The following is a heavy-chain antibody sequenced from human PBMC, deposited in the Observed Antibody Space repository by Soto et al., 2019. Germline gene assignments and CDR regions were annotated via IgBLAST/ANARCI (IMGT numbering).Heavy chain of an antibody. CDR2: TYYRSKWYY. Sequence: PSQTLSLTCAISGDSVSSNSAAWNWIRQSPGRGLEWLGRTYYRSKWYYDYALSVKSRITITPDTSRNQFSLQLNSVTPEDTAVYYCARDGSSIWFDPWGQGTLVTVSS. V-gene: IGHV6-1*01. D-gene: IGHD6-6*01. J-gene: IGHJ5*02. CDR3: ARDGSSIWFDP. CDR1: GDSVSSNSAA.